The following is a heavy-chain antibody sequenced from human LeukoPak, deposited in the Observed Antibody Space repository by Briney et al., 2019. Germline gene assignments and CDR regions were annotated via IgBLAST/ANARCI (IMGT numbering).Heavy chain of an antibody. Sequence: PSETLSLTCTVSGGSIHDYYWNWIRQPPGKGLEWIGYIYYSGGINYNPSLKSRVTISVDTSKNQLSLKMRSVTAADTAVYYCARGPPPYCSGDSCHSFLFFHHWGQGTLVTVSS. V-gene: IGHV4-59*08. CDR3: ARGPPPYCSGDSCHSFLFFHH. J-gene: IGHJ1*01. D-gene: IGHD2-15*01. CDR1: GGSIHDYY. CDR2: IYYSGGI.